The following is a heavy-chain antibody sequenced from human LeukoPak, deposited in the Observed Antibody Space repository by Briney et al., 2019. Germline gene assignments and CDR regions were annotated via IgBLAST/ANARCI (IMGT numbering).Heavy chain of an antibody. V-gene: IGHV3-30*03. CDR2: ISYDGSNK. CDR3: ARVHPGESSSWSWSLNDAFDI. J-gene: IGHJ3*02. Sequence: GRSLRLSCSASGFTFTNYGMHWVRQAPGKGLEWVAVISYDGSNKYYADSVRGRFTISRDNSKNTLYLQMNSLRVEDTAVYYCARVHPGESSSWSWSLNDAFDIWGQGTMVTVSS. CDR1: GFTFTNYG. D-gene: IGHD6-13*01.